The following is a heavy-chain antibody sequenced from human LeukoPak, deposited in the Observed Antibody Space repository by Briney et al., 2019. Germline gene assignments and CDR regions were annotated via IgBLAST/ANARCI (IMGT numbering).Heavy chain of an antibody. CDR3: ARGSGDSSGYYYLRLGWYFDY. CDR1: GGSFSGYY. CDR2: INHSGST. Sequence: SETLSLTCAVYGGSFSGYYWSWIRQPPGKGLEWIGEINHSGSTNYNPSLKSRVTISVDTSKNQFSLKLSSVTAADTAVYYCARGSGDSSGYYYLRLGWYFDYWGQGTLVTVSS. J-gene: IGHJ4*02. D-gene: IGHD3-22*01. V-gene: IGHV4-34*01.